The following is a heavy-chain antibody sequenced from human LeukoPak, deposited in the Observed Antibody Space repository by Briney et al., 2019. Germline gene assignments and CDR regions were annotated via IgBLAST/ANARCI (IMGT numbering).Heavy chain of an antibody. D-gene: IGHD6-25*01. CDR1: GFTFSTYA. CDR3: ARTGSSGWLNYFDF. CDR2: ISYDGSNE. V-gene: IGHV3-30-3*01. Sequence: GRSLRLSCAASGFTFSTYAMHWVRQAPGKGLEWVAVISYDGSNEYYADSVKGRFTISRDNSKNTVYLQMSSLRAEDTAVYHCARTGSSGWLNYFDFWGQGTLVTVSS. J-gene: IGHJ4*02.